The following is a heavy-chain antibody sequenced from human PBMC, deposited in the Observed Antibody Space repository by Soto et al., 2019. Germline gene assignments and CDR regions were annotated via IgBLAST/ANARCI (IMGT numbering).Heavy chain of an antibody. CDR3: AIWAPGEGYGYYFAY. D-gene: IGHD3-10*01. CDR2: IIPIXXTX. CDR1: GGTFSSYA. J-gene: IGHJ4*02. V-gene: IGHV1-69*13. Sequence: SVKVSCKASGGTFSSYAISLVRQAPGQGLEWWGGIIPIXXTXXXXXNXRGRVTITADESTSTAYRERGSLRSEDTAVFYCAIWAPGEGYGYYFAYGAREP.